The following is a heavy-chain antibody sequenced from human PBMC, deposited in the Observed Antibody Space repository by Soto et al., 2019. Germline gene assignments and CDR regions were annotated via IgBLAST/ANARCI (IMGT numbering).Heavy chain of an antibody. Sequence: SETLCLTCTVSGGSISSSSYYGGWIRQPPGKGLEWIGSIYYSGSTYYNPSLKSRVTISVDTSKNQFSLKLSSVTAADTAVYYCARRKTVGAIAIDYWGQGTLVTVS. D-gene: IGHD1-26*01. CDR3: ARRKTVGAIAIDY. J-gene: IGHJ4*02. CDR2: IYYSGST. V-gene: IGHV4-39*01. CDR1: GGSISSSSYY.